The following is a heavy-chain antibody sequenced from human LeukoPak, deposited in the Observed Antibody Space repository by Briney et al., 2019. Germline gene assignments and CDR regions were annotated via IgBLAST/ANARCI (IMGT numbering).Heavy chain of an antibody. CDR2: FHNSGTS. CDR1: DDSISGYY. D-gene: IGHD3-16*01. Sequence: SETLSLTCTVSDDSISGYYRGWIRQPPGKGLEWIGYFHNSGTSTYNPSLKSRVTISADTSKNQFSLKLNSLTTADTAVYYCTRGAGWLIDYWGQGILVTVSS. V-gene: IGHV4-59*01. CDR3: TRGAGWLIDY. J-gene: IGHJ4*02.